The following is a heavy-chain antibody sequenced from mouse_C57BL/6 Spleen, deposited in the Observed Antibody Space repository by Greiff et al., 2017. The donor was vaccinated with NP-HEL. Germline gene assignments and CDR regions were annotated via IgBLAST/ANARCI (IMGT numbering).Heavy chain of an antibody. CDR1: GFNIKDYY. V-gene: IGHV14-1*01. Sequence: VQLQQSGAELVRPGASVKLSCTASGFNIKDYYMHWVKQRPEQGLEWIGRIDPEDGDTEYAPKFQGKATMTADTASNTAYLQLSSLTSEDTAVYYCTTIKTGTRFADWGQGTLVTVSA. D-gene: IGHD4-1*01. J-gene: IGHJ3*01. CDR2: IDPEDGDT. CDR3: TTIKTGTRFAD.